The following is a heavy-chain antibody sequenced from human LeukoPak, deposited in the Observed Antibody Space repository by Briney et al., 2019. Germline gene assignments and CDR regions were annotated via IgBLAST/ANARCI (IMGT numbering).Heavy chain of an antibody. CDR1: AGTISSGHYH. Sequence: SETVCLTCTVSAGTISSGHYHWSWMRQPPGKGLEWIGYIYYSGSTYYNPSLKSRVTISVDTSKNQFSLKLSSVTAADTAVYYCASAYGDYINWFDPWGQGTLVTVSS. D-gene: IGHD4-17*01. CDR3: ASAYGDYINWFDP. J-gene: IGHJ5*02. CDR2: IYYSGST. V-gene: IGHV4-30-4*01.